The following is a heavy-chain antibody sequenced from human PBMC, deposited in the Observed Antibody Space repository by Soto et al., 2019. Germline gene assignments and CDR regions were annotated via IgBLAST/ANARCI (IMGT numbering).Heavy chain of an antibody. CDR3: AKNGQPPYYYYGLDV. D-gene: IGHD2-8*01. Sequence: QGHLVQSGAEVKKPGASVKVSCKASGYTFTRYGISWVRQAPGQGLEWMGWISGYNGDTNYAQNLQDRVTMTIHTSTNTAYMALRSLTSDDSAVYYCAKNGQPPYYYYGLDVWGQGTTVTVSS. J-gene: IGHJ6*02. CDR2: ISGYNGDT. CDR1: GYTFTRYG. V-gene: IGHV1-18*01.